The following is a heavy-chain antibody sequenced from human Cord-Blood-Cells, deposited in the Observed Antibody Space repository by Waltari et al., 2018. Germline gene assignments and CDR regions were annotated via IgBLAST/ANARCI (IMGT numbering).Heavy chain of an antibody. Sequence: SGGGVVQPGRSLRLSCAASGFTFSSYGMHWVRQAPGKGLEWVAVISYDGSNKYYADSVKGRFTISRDNSKNTLYLQMNSLRAEDTAVYYCAKSGEDAFDIWGQGTMVTVSS. V-gene: IGHV3-30*18. CDR3: AKSGEDAFDI. J-gene: IGHJ3*02. CDR2: ISYDGSNK. D-gene: IGHD3-10*01. CDR1: GFTFSSYG.